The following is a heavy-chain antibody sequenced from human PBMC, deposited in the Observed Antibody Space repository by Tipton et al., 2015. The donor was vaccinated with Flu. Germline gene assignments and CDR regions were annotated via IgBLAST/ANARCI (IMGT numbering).Heavy chain of an antibody. V-gene: IGHV4-38-2*02. CDR1: GYSISSRYY. CDR2: ISHSGRT. J-gene: IGHJ4*02. CDR3: ARSTYYYGSGSADY. Sequence: LRLSCTVSGYSISSRYYWGWIRQPPGKGLEWIGCISHSGRTYYNPSLKSRVTISVDTAKNQFSQRLSSVTAADTAVYYCARSTYYYGSGSADYWGQGTLVTVSS. D-gene: IGHD3-10*01.